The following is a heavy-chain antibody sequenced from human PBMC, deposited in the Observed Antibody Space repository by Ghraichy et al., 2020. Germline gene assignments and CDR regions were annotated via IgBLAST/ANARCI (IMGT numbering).Heavy chain of an antibody. CDR3: AKEPNYDSNFDY. CDR1: GFTLTNFA. V-gene: IGHV3-23*01. J-gene: IGHJ4*02. Sequence: GGSLRLSCVVSGFTLTNFAMNWVRQPPGKGLEWVSRISASGDNKHYRDSVKDRFTISRDKSRNTLYLQMDRLRADDTAVYYCAKEPNYDSNFDYWGQGTLVSVSS. CDR2: ISASGDNK. D-gene: IGHD3-3*01.